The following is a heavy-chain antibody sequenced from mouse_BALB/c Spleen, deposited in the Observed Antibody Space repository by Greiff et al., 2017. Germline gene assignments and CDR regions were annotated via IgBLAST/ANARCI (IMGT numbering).Heavy chain of an antibody. Sequence: VQLQESGAELARPGASVKLSCKASGYTFTSYWMQWVKQRPGQGLEWIGAISPGDGDTRYTQKFKGKATLTADKSSSTAYMQLSSLASEDSAVYYCAGYGYDGAMDYWGQGTSVTVSS. V-gene: IGHV1-87*01. CDR3: AGYGYDGAMDY. J-gene: IGHJ4*01. CDR1: GYTFTSYW. CDR2: ISPGDGDT. D-gene: IGHD2-2*01.